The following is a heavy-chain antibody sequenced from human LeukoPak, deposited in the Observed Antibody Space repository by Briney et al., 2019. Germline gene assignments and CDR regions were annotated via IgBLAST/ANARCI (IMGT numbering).Heavy chain of an antibody. J-gene: IGHJ5*02. CDR3: ARTYSSPLNWFDP. CDR1: GGTFSSYA. Sequence: GASVKVSCKASGGTFSSYAISWVRQAPGQGLEWMGRIIPILGIANYAQKFQGRVTITADKSTSTAYMELSSLRSEDTAVYYCARTYSSPLNWFDPWGQGTLVTVSS. D-gene: IGHD6-19*01. CDR2: IIPILGIA. V-gene: IGHV1-69*04.